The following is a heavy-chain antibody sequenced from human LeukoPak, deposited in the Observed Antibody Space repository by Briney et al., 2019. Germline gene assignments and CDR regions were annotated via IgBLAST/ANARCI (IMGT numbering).Heavy chain of an antibody. V-gene: IGHV3-30*18. CDR1: GSTFSSYG. D-gene: IGHD6-13*01. CDR2: ISYDGSNK. J-gene: IGHJ6*02. Sequence: PGRSLRLSCAASGSTFSSYGMHWVRQAPGKGLEWVAVISYDGSNKYCADSVKGRFTISRDNSKNTLYLQMNSLRAEDTAVYYCAKDRSSSWYGYYYGMDVWGQGTTVTVSS. CDR3: AKDRSSSWYGYYYGMDV.